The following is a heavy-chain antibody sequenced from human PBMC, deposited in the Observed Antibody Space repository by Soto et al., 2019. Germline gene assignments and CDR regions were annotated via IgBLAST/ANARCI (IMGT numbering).Heavy chain of an antibody. CDR3: ARDGYCSSTSCYRDYYYGMDV. V-gene: IGHV3-30-3*01. CDR2: ISYDGSNK. J-gene: IGHJ6*02. D-gene: IGHD2-2*03. CDR1: GFRFISYA. Sequence: WGSLRLSCAASGFRFISYAMHWVRQAPGKGLEWVAVISYDGSNKYYADSVKGRFTISRDNSKNTLYLQMNSLRAEDTAVYYCARDGYCSSTSCYRDYYYGMDVWGQGTTVTVSS.